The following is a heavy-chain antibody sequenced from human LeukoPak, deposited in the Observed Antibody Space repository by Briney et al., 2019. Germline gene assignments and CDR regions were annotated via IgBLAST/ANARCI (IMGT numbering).Heavy chain of an antibody. CDR1: GYTLTELS. CDR2: FDPEDGET. J-gene: IGHJ4*02. Sequence: ASVKVSCKVSGYTLTELSMHWVRQAPGKGLEWMGGFDPEDGETIYAQKFQGRVTMTDDTSTDKAYMELSSLRSGDTVVYYCSTTTLKMTPYYDYIWGSYRSVHFDYWGQGTLVTVSS. V-gene: IGHV1-24*01. D-gene: IGHD3-16*01. CDR3: STTTLKMTPYYDYIWGSYRSVHFDY.